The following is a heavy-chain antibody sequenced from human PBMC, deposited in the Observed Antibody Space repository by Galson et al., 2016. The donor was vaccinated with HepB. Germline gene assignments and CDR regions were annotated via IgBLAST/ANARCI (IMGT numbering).Heavy chain of an antibody. J-gene: IGHJ5*02. D-gene: IGHD2-21*01. CDR1: GFSLSTSGEG. CDR3: AHSVAQQCGDGCYSISGWFDP. CDR2: IYWDEDK. Sequence: PALVNPTQTLTLTCTFSGFSLSTSGEGVGWIRQPPGKALEWLALIYWDEDKRYSPSLKSRLTITRDTSKNQVVLTMTNMDPVDTATYFCAHSVAQQCGDGCYSISGWFDPWGQGTLVTVSS. V-gene: IGHV2-5*02.